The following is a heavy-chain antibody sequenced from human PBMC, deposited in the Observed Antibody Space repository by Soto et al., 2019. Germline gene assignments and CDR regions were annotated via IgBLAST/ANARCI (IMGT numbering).Heavy chain of an antibody. CDR1: GYTFTSYG. J-gene: IGHJ4*02. V-gene: IGHV1-18*01. Sequence: QVQLVQSGAEVKKAGASVKVSCKASGYTFTSYGISWVRQAPGQGLEWMGWFSGYNGNTNYAQKLQGRVTMTTDTATSTAYMELRSLRSDDTAVYHCARDQQWLDPGDYWGQGTLVTLSS. CDR3: ARDQQWLDPGDY. CDR2: FSGYNGNT. D-gene: IGHD6-19*01.